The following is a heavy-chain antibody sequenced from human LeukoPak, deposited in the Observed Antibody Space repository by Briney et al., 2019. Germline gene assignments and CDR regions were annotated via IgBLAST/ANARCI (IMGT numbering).Heavy chain of an antibody. J-gene: IGHJ4*02. CDR1: GFTFSSYA. D-gene: IGHD2-21*01. CDR2: ISGSGGST. Sequence: GGSLRLSCAASGFTFSSYAMSWVRQAPGKGLEWVSAISGSGGSTYYADSVKGRFTISRDNSENTLYLQMNSLRAEDTAVYYCAKVIRPAIDYYFDYWGQGTLVTVSS. CDR3: AKVIRPAIDYYFDY. V-gene: IGHV3-23*01.